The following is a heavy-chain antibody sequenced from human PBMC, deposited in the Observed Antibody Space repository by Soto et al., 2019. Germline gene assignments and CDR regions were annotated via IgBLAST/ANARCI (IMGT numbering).Heavy chain of an antibody. CDR2: IYSDGGT. Sequence: PSETQSLTCTVSGESINSGAYYWTWIRQHPGKGLEWVGCIYSDGGTDYSQYLKRRLTMSMDTSKNQFFLRLTSVTAADTAVYYCARGLLEWSNDYWGQGALVPVPS. D-gene: IGHD3-3*01. V-gene: IGHV4-31*03. J-gene: IGHJ4*02. CDR1: GESINSGAYY. CDR3: ARGLLEWSNDY.